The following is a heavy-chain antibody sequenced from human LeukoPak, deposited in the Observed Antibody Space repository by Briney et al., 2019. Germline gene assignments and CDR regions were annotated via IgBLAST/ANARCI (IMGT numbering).Heavy chain of an antibody. D-gene: IGHD5-24*01. Sequence: GGSLRLSCAAPGFTFSSYSMNWVRQAPGKGLEWVSSISSSSSYIYYADSVKGRFTISRDNAKNSLYLQMNSLRAEDTAVYYCARDYERDGYNWLYGLGSFDYWGQGTLVTVSS. CDR3: ARDYERDGYNWLYGLGSFDY. CDR1: GFTFSSYS. CDR2: ISSSSSYI. V-gene: IGHV3-21*01. J-gene: IGHJ4*02.